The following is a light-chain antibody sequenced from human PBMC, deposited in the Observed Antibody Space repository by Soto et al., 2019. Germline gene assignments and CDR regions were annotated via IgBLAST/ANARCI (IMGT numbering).Light chain of an antibody. CDR3: QQRSDWPVT. CDR1: QSVSNY. V-gene: IGKV3-11*01. J-gene: IGKJ4*01. Sequence: LSHSQDTLSFPPGKASCRYCRASQSVSNYLAWYHQKPGQAPRLLICDASNRATGIPARFRSSGSGTDLALTISSLEPEDFAVYYCQQRSDWPVTFGGGTKVDIK. CDR2: DAS.